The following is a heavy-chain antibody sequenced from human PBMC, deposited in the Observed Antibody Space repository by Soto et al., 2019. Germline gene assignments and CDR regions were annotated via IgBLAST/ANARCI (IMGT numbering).Heavy chain of an antibody. Sequence: ASVKVSCKASGFTFSDYGVSWVRQAPGQGLEWMGWISGSNGDTRFAQKFQGRVTLTTDTSTSTAHMELRSLRSDDTAVYYCARDFCSGGSCERNYAFDIWGQGTMVTVSS. CDR1: GFTFSDYG. D-gene: IGHD2-15*01. J-gene: IGHJ3*02. CDR3: ARDFCSGGSCERNYAFDI. CDR2: ISGSNGDT. V-gene: IGHV1-18*01.